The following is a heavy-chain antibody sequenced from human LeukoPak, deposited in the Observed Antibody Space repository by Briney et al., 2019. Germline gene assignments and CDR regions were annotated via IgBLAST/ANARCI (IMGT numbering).Heavy chain of an antibody. CDR3: ARPTMVRGVTEYYFDY. D-gene: IGHD3-10*01. V-gene: IGHV3-66*01. Sequence: PGGSLRLSCAASGFTFDDYAMHWVRQAPGKGLEWVSVIYSGGSTYYADSVKGRFTISRDNSKNTLYLQMNSLRAEDTAVYYCARPTMVRGVTEYYFDYWGQGTLVTVSS. CDR1: GFTFDDYA. CDR2: IYSGGST. J-gene: IGHJ4*02.